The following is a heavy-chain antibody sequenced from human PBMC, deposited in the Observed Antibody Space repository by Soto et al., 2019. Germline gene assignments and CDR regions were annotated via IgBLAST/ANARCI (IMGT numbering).Heavy chain of an antibody. J-gene: IGHJ6*02. D-gene: IGHD5-12*01. CDR1: GDSIRSYY. Sequence: SETLSLTCTVSGDSIRSYYWTWIREPPGKGLELIGYIYYSGSTRYNPSLKSRVTISVDMSKNQFSLKLSSVIAADTAVYYCARAYGGFDNGLDVWGQGTAVTVSS. CDR2: IYYSGST. V-gene: IGHV4-59*01. CDR3: ARAYGGFDNGLDV.